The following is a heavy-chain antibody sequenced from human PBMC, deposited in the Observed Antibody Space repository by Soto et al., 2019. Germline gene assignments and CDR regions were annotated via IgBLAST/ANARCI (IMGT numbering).Heavy chain of an antibody. J-gene: IGHJ4*02. CDR1: GGSISSYY. Sequence: SETLSLTCTVSGGSISSYYWSWIRQPPGKGLEWIGYIYYSGSTNYNPSLKSRVTISVDTSKNQFSLKLSSVTAADTAVYYCARVGYGSSWYFDYWCQGTLVTVSS. CDR3: ARVGYGSSWYFDY. D-gene: IGHD6-13*01. V-gene: IGHV4-59*01. CDR2: IYYSGST.